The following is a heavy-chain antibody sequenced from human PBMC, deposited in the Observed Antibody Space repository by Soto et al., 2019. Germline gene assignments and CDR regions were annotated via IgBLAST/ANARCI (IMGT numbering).Heavy chain of an antibody. CDR2: INPNSGGT. D-gene: IGHD2-15*01. J-gene: IGHJ3*02. CDR1: GYTCTVYY. Sequence: EASLKVSGKASGYTCTVYYMHCGLQAPGQGLEWMGWINPNSGGTNYAQKFQGRVTMTRDTSISTAYMELSRLRSDDTAVYYCAREGITPITNAFDIWGQGTMVTVSS. CDR3: AREGITPITNAFDI. V-gene: IGHV1-2*02.